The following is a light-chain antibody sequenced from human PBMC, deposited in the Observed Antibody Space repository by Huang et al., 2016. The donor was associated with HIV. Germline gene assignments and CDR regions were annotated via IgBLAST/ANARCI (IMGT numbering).Light chain of an antibody. CDR3: QQGYSSPWT. CDR2: AAS. CDR1: QSISSY. J-gene: IGKJ1*01. Sequence: DIQMTQSPSSLSASVVDRVTITCRASQSISSYLNWYQHKPGKAPKLLIYAASSLQSGVPSRFSGSGSGTDFTLTITSLQPEDFATYYCQQGYSSPWTFGQGTKVELK. V-gene: IGKV1-39*01.